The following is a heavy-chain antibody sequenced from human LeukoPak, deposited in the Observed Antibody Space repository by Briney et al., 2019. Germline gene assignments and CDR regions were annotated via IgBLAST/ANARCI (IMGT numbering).Heavy chain of an antibody. CDR3: AQDPKY. CDR1: GGSFSGYY. CDR2: INNSGST. Sequence: SETLSLTCAVYGGSFSGYYWNWIRQPPGKGLEWIGEINNSGSTNYNPSLKSRVTISVDTSKNQFSLKLTSVTAADTAVYYCAQDPKYWGQGTLVTVSS. J-gene: IGHJ4*02. V-gene: IGHV4-34*01.